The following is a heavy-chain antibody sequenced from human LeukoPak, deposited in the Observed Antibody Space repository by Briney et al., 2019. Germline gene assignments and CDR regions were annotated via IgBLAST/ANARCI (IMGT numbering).Heavy chain of an antibody. CDR3: ARYGRQGLSSYTFDY. Sequence: PSETLSLTCTVSGGSISSSSYYWSWIRQPPGKGLEWIGEINHSGSTNYNPSLKSRVTISVDTSKNQFSLKLSSVTAADTAVYYCARYGRQGLSSYTFDYWGQGTLVTVSS. J-gene: IGHJ4*02. D-gene: IGHD6-19*01. CDR1: GGSISSSSYY. CDR2: INHSGST. V-gene: IGHV4-39*07.